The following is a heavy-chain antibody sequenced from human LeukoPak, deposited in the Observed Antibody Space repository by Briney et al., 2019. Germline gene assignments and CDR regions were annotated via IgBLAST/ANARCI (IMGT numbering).Heavy chain of an antibody. D-gene: IGHD2-2*03. V-gene: IGHV4-39*07. CDR3: ASFPSGYCSSTSCYDAFDI. Sequence: SETLSLTCTVSGGSISSSSNYWGWIRQPPGKGLEWIGSIYYSGSTYYNPSLKSRVTISVDTSKNQFSLKLSSVTAADTAVYYCASFPSGYCSSTSCYDAFDIWGQGTMVTVSS. J-gene: IGHJ3*02. CDR1: GGSISSSSNY. CDR2: IYYSGST.